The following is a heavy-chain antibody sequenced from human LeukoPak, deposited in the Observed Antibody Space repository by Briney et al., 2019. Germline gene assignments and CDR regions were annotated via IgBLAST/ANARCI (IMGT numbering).Heavy chain of an antibody. CDR1: GGSISSGSYY. Sequence: ASETLSLTCTVSGGSISSGSYYWSWIRQPPGKGLEWIGRIYTSGSTNYNPSLKSRVTISVDTSKNQFSLKLSSVTAADTAVYYCASSLYYYDSSGYYSDAFDIWGQGTMVTVSS. D-gene: IGHD3-22*01. V-gene: IGHV4-61*02. J-gene: IGHJ3*02. CDR3: ASSLYYYDSSGYYSDAFDI. CDR2: IYTSGST.